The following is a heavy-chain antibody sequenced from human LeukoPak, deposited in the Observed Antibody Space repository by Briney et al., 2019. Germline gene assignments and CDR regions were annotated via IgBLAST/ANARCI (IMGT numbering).Heavy chain of an antibody. J-gene: IGHJ4*02. CDR3: ARHGYYHDSSGYQYYFDY. D-gene: IGHD3-22*01. Sequence: SETLSLTCAVSGYSISSGYYWGWIRQPPGKGLEWIGSIYHSGSTYYNPSLKSRVTISVDTSKNQFSLKLSSVTAADTAVYYCARHGYYHDSSGYQYYFDYWGQGTLVTVSS. CDR1: GYSISSGYY. V-gene: IGHV4-38-2*01. CDR2: IYHSGST.